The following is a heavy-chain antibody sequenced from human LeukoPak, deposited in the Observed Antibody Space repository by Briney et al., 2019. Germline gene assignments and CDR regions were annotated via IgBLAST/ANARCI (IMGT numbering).Heavy chain of an antibody. Sequence: SETLSLTCTVYGGSFSGYYWSWIRQPPGKGLEWIGEINHSGSTYYNPSLKSRVTISVDTSKNQFSLKLSSVTAADTAVYYCARDSDYMDVWGKGTTVTISS. D-gene: IGHD3-10*01. J-gene: IGHJ6*03. CDR1: GGSFSGYY. CDR3: ARDSDYMDV. CDR2: INHSGST. V-gene: IGHV4-34*01.